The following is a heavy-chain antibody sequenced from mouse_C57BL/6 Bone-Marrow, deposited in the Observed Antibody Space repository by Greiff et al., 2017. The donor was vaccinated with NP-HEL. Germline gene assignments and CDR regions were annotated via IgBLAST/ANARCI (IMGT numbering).Heavy chain of an antibody. CDR2: ISSGGSYT. CDR3: ARLSMVTTMRNFDY. D-gene: IGHD2-2*01. J-gene: IGHJ2*01. CDR1: GFTFSSYG. V-gene: IGHV5-6*01. Sequence: EVKLMESGGDLVKPGGSLKLSCAASGFTFSSYGMSWVRQTPDKRLEWVATISSGGSYTYYPDSVKGRFTISRDNAKNTLYLQMSSLKSEDTAMYYCARLSMVTTMRNFDYWGQGTTLTVSS.